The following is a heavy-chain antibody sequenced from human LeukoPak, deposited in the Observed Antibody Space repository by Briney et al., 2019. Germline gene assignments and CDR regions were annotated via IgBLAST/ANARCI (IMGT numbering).Heavy chain of an antibody. CDR2: IYRSGST. CDR1: GGSISSSNW. CDR3: ARVALYDTSGDNYFDY. V-gene: IGHV4-4*02. D-gene: IGHD3-22*01. Sequence: PSETLSLTCAVSGGSISSSNWWSWVRQPPGKGLGWIGEIYRSGSTNYNPSLRSRVTISVDKSKNQFSLNLNSVTAADTAMYYCARVALYDTSGDNYFDYWGQGILVTVSS. J-gene: IGHJ4*02.